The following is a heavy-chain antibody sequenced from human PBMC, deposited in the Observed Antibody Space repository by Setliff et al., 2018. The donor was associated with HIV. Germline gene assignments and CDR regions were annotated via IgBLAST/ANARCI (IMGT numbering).Heavy chain of an antibody. CDR1: GFTFSNYE. CDR3: ARPNYYDSSGSFDY. V-gene: IGHV3-48*03. CDR2: ISSSGTTI. D-gene: IGHD3-22*01. Sequence: PAGSLRLSCAASGFTFSNYEMNWVRQAPGKGLEWVSYISSSGTTIYYADSVKGRFTISRDNAKNSLYLQMNSLRAEDTAVYYCARPNYYDSSGSFDYWGQGTLVTVSS. J-gene: IGHJ4*02.